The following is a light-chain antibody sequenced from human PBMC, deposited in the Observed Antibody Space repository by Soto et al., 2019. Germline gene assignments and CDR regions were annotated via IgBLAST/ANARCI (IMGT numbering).Light chain of an antibody. CDR1: QSVSSY. Sequence: EIVLPQSPATLSLSPGEVATLSCRASQSVSSYLAWYQQKPGQAPRLLIYDASNRATGIPARFSGSGSGTDFTLTISSLEPEDFAVYYCQQRSNWPVTFGLGTKVEV. V-gene: IGKV3-11*01. CDR3: QQRSNWPVT. CDR2: DAS. J-gene: IGKJ1*01.